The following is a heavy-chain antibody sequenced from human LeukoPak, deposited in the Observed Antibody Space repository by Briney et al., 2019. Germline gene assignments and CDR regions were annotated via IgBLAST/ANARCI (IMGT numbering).Heavy chain of an antibody. V-gene: IGHV4-59*01. Sequence: SETLSLTCTVAGGSIISYYWSWIRQPPGKGLEWIGYIYYSGSTNYNPSLKSRVTISVHTSKNQFSLKLSSVTAADTAVYYCASSIVGAPPFDYWGQGTLVTVSS. D-gene: IGHD1-26*01. J-gene: IGHJ4*02. CDR1: GGSIISYY. CDR3: ASSIVGAPPFDY. CDR2: IYYSGST.